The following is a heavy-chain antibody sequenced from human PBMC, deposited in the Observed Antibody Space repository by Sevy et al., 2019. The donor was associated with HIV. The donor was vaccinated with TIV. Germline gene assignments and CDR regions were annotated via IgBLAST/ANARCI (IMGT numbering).Heavy chain of an antibody. CDR1: GFTFSNYA. D-gene: IGHD1-26*01. CDR2: ISYDGSNK. V-gene: IGHV3-30-3*01. J-gene: IGHJ6*02. CDR3: ARDLEVYGGWEQTSQGMDV. Sequence: GGSLRLSCAASGFTFSNYAMHWVRQAPSKGLEWVAVISYDGSNKYYADSVRGRFTISRDSSKNTLYLQMNSLIPEDTAVYYCARDLEVYGGWEQTSQGMDVWGQGTTVTVSS.